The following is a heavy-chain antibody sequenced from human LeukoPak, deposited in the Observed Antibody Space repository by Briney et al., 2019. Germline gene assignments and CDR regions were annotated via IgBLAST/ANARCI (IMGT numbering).Heavy chain of an antibody. CDR1: VGIFSSYA. J-gene: IGHJ2*01. V-gene: IGHV1-69*13. Sequence: GASVEVSCKASVGIFSSYAISGVRQAPGQGLEWMGGIIPIFGTANYAQKFQGRVTITADESTSTAYMELSSLRSEDTAVYYCARADPGDFKVVGWYFDLWGRGTLVTVSS. CDR3: ARADPGDFKVVGWYFDL. D-gene: IGHD4-17*01. CDR2: IIPIFGTA.